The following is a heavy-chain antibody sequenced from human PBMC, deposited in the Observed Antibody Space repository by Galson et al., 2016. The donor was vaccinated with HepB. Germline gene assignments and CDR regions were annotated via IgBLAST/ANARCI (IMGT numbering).Heavy chain of an antibody. CDR2: IYHTGST. Sequence: SETLSLTCVVSGDSISNSQHWWSWVRQPPGKGLEWIGEIYHTGSTDYNPSLKSRVTMSMDKSKNQFALKLSSVIAADTAVYFCAGLPTYYDLSKGFTDYWGPGTLVTVSS. D-gene: IGHD3-3*01. V-gene: IGHV4-4*02. CDR3: AGLPTYYDLSKGFTDY. J-gene: IGHJ4*02. CDR1: GDSISNSQHW.